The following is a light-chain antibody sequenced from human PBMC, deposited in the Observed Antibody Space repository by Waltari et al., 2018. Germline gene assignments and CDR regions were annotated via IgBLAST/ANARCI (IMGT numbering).Light chain of an antibody. CDR1: SSDVGSYNF. CDR3: CSDGTITTWV. CDR2: EGS. Sequence: QSALTQPASESGSPGQSITISCTGTSSDVGSYNFVSWYQQHPGKAPKLMIYEGSKRPSVVSSRFAGSKAGNTASRTISGLQAEDEADYYCCSDGTITTWVFGGGTRLTVL. V-gene: IGLV2-23*01. J-gene: IGLJ3*02.